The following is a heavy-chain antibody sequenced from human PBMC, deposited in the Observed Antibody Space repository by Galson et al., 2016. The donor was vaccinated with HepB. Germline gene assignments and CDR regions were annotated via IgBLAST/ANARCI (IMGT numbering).Heavy chain of an antibody. V-gene: IGHV3-23*01. J-gene: IGHJ4*02. Sequence: SLRLSCAASGFTSSTYAMSWVRQAPGKGLEWVSAISATGSSTYYADSVEGRFTISNDNSKNTLYLQMNGLRTEDTAIYYCATNGPQLYFHWLNSFDYWGQGTLVTVSS. CDR2: ISATGSST. CDR1: GFTSSTYA. CDR3: ATNGPQLYFHWLNSFDY. D-gene: IGHD3-9*01.